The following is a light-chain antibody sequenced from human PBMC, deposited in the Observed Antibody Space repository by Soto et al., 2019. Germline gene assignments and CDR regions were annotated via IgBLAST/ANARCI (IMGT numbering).Light chain of an antibody. CDR1: SSNIGSNY. J-gene: IGLJ1*01. Sequence: QSVLTQPPSASGTPGQRLTISCSGSSSNIGSNYVYWYQQLPGTAPKLLIYRNNQRPSGVPDRFSGSKSGTSASLAISGLRSEDEADYYCAAWDDSLSGRYVFGTGTKVTVL. CDR3: AAWDDSLSGRYV. V-gene: IGLV1-47*01. CDR2: RNN.